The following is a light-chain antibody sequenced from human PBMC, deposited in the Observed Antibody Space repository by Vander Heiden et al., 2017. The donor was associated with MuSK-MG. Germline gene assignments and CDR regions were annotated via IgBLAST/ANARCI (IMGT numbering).Light chain of an antibody. CDR3: CSYAGSPYV. J-gene: IGLJ1*01. CDR1: SSDVGGYNY. Sequence: QSALTQPRSVSGSPGQSVTISCTGTSSDVGGYNYVSWYQQHPGRAPKLMIYDVSKRPSGVPDRFSGSKSANTAYLTISGLQAEDEADYYCCSYAGSPYVFGTGTKVTV. V-gene: IGLV2-11*01. CDR2: DVS.